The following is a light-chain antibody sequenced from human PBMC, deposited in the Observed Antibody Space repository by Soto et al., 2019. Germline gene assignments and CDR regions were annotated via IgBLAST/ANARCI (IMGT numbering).Light chain of an antibody. V-gene: IGLV1-44*01. CDR2: SNN. CDR1: FSNIGSNP. CDR3: AAWDGSLKGYV. J-gene: IGLJ1*01. Sequence: QSVLTQPPSASGTPGQRVTISCSGSFSNIGSNPVNWYKQLPGTAPKLLIYSNNQRPSGVPDRFSGSKSGTSASLAISGLQSEDEADYYCAAWDGSLKGYVFGTGTKLTVL.